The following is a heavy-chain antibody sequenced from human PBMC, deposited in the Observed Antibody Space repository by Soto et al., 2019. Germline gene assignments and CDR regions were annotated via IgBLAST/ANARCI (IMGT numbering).Heavy chain of an antibody. CDR2: ISASGGSR. V-gene: IGHV3-23*01. CDR1: GFTFNSYG. CDR3: ARRYYYDGSGPYGMDV. J-gene: IGHJ6*02. D-gene: IGHD3-22*01. Sequence: PGGSLRLSCAVSGFTFNSYGMSWVRQAPGKGLEWVSAISASGGSRYYADSVKGRFTISRDNSKNTLFLQMNSLSAEDTAVYYCARRYYYDGSGPYGMDVWGQGTTVTVYS.